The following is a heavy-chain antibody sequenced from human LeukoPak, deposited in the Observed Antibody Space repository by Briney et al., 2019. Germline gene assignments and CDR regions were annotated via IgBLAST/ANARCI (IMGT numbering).Heavy chain of an antibody. CDR3: ARIPLGYSSDRHWFDP. V-gene: IGHV5-51*01. J-gene: IGHJ5*02. CDR2: IYPGDSDT. Sequence: GESLKISCKGSGYSFTSYWIGWVRQMPGKGLEWMGIIYPGDSDTRYSPSFQGQVTISADKSISTAYLQWSSLKASDTAMYYCARIPLGYSSDRHWFDPWGQGTLVTVSS. D-gene: IGHD6-25*01. CDR1: GYSFTSYW.